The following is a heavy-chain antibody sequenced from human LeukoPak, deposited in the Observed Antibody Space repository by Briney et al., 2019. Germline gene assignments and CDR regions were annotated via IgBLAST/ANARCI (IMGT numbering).Heavy chain of an antibody. CDR1: GXXXXSYX. J-gene: IGHJ4*02. CDR3: ASGGCYDFWSGYPYFDY. Sequence: SETLSLTCTVSGXXXXSYXXSWIRXPXXXXXXXXXXXYYSGSTNYNPSLKSRVTISVDTSKNQFSLKLSSVTAADTAVYYCASGGCYDFWSGYPYFDYWGQGTLVTVSS. D-gene: IGHD3-3*01. V-gene: IGHV4-59*01. CDR2: XYYSGST.